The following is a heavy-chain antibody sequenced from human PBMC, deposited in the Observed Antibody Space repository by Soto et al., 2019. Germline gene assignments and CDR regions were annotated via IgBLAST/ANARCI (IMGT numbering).Heavy chain of an antibody. CDR2: ISGNGGNT. CDR1: GFAFRSYP. V-gene: IGHV3-64*02. Sequence: PGGSLRLSCTASGFAFRSYPMHWVRQAPGKGLEPVSAISGNGGNTYYADSVKGRFTISRDNSKNTLYLQMGGLTIEDMALYYCARERPAGSYDSWGQGTLVTVSS. D-gene: IGHD1-26*01. J-gene: IGHJ4*02. CDR3: ARERPAGSYDS.